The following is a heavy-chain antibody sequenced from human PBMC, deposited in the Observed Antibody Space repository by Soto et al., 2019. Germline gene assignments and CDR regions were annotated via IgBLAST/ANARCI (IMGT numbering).Heavy chain of an antibody. V-gene: IGHV3-33*06. Sequence: PGGSLRLSCAASGFTFSSYGMHWVRQAPGKGLEWVAVIWYDGSNKYYADSVKGRFTISRDNSKNTLYLQMNSLRAEDTAVYYCAEFDIVVVPAAMRGLASGQNYWGQGTLVTVSS. J-gene: IGHJ4*02. CDR2: IWYDGSNK. CDR3: AEFDIVVVPAAMRGLASGQNY. D-gene: IGHD2-2*01. CDR1: GFTFSSYG.